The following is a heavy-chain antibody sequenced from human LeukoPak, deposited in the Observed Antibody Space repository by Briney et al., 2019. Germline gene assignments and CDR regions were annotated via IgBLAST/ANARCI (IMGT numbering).Heavy chain of an antibody. Sequence: GSLRLSCAASGFTFSSYAMSWVRQAPGKGLEWGSAISGSGGSTNYADSVKGRFTISRDNSKNTLYLQMNTLRAEDTAVYYCAKGHLYSTSSTSFDYWGQGTLVTVSS. CDR3: AKGHLYSTSSTSFDY. V-gene: IGHV3-23*01. CDR2: ISGSGGST. D-gene: IGHD6-6*01. J-gene: IGHJ4*02. CDR1: GFTFSSYA.